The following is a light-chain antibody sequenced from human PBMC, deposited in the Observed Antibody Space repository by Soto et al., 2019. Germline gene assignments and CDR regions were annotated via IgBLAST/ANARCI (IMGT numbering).Light chain of an antibody. CDR2: DTS. CDR3: QQYGTSPQT. Sequence: IVLTHSPVTLSLSQVERATLSCRASQSVTSNYLAWYQQKPGQAPGLLIYDTSTRASGVPDRFSGSGSGKEFTLTISRLDHEDFAAYYCQQYGTSPQTCGQGTKGDIK. V-gene: IGKV3-20*01. J-gene: IGKJ1*01. CDR1: QSVTSNY.